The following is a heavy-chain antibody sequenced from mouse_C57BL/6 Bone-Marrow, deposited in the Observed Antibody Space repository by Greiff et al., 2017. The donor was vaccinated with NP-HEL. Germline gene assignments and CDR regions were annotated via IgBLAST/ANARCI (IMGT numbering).Heavy chain of an antibody. CDR3: AMEWLIRWFAY. D-gene: IGHD2-3*01. CDR2: ISSGGSYT. CDR1: GFTFSSYG. J-gene: IGHJ3*01. V-gene: IGHV5-6*01. Sequence: EVQLVESGGDLVKPGGSLKLSCAASGFTFSSYGMSWVRQTPDKRLEWVATISSGGSYTYYPDSVKGRFTISRDNAKNTLYLQLSSLTSEDTAMYYCAMEWLIRWFAYWGQGTLVTVSA.